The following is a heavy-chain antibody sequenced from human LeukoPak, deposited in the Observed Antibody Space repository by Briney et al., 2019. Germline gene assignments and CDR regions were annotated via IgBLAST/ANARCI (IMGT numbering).Heavy chain of an antibody. CDR1: GGSISYYF. J-gene: IGHJ4*02. CDR2: IHYSGTN. D-gene: IGHD2-8*01. V-gene: IGHV4-59*08. CDR3: VRQKAVNADFEY. Sequence: SETLSVTCTVSGGSISYYFWSWLRQSPGKGLEWIGNIHYSGTNTYNPSLESRLSMSVDTSKNQSSLTLNSATAADTAVYYCVRQKAVNADFEYWGQGTLVTVAS.